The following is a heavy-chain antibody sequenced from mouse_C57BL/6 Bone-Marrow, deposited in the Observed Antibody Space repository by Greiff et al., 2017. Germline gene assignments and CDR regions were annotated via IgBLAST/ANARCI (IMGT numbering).Heavy chain of an antibody. V-gene: IGHV1-55*01. CDR1: GYTFTSYW. J-gene: IGHJ1*03. CDR3: AYGSSFYWYVDV. CDR2: IYPGSGST. Sequence: VQLQQPGAELVKPGASVKMSCKASGYTFTSYWITWVKQRPGQGLEWIGDIYPGSGSTNYNEKFKSKATLTVDTSSSTAYMQLSSLTSEDSAVFYCAYGSSFYWYVDVWGTGTTVTVSS. D-gene: IGHD1-1*01.